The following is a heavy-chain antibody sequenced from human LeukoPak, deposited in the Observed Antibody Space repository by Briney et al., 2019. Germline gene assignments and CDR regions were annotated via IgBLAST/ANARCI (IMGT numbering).Heavy chain of an antibody. CDR2: INPSGGST. D-gene: IGHD4-23*01. CDR1: GYTFTSYY. CDR3: ARDYGGRAFDI. J-gene: IGHJ3*02. Sequence: ASVKVSRKASGYTFTSYYMHWVRQAPGQGLEWMGIINPSGGSTSYAQKFQGRVTMTRDMSTSTVYMELSSLRSEDTAVYYCARDYGGRAFDIWGQGTMVTVSS. V-gene: IGHV1-46*01.